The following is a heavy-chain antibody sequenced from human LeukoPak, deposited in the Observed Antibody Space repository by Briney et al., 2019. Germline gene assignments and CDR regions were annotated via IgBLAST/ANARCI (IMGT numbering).Heavy chain of an antibody. Sequence: ASVKVSCKASGFTFTSYYMHWVRQAPGQGLEWMGIINPSGGSTSYPEKFQGRVTMTRDTSTSTVYMELNSLRSEDTAVYYCACVVRGAFDIWGQGTLVTVSS. CDR1: GFTFTSYY. D-gene: IGHD2-21*01. CDR2: INPSGGST. CDR3: ACVVRGAFDI. V-gene: IGHV1-46*03. J-gene: IGHJ3*02.